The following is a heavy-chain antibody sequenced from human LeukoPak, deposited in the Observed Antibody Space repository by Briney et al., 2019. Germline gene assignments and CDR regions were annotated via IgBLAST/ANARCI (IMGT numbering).Heavy chain of an antibody. Sequence: PGGSLRLSCAASGFTFSSYWMSWVRQAPGKGLEWVANIKQDGSEKYYVDSVKGRFTISRDNAKNSLYLQMNSLRAEDTAVYYCARGSDILTGYYNVFNYYYYYMDVWGKGTTVTVSS. D-gene: IGHD3-9*01. CDR1: GFTFSSYW. CDR2: IKQDGSEK. CDR3: ARGSDILTGYYNVFNYYYYYMDV. J-gene: IGHJ6*03. V-gene: IGHV3-7*01.